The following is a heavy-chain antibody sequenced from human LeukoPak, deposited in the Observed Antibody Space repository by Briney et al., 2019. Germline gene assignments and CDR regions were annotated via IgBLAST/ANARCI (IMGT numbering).Heavy chain of an antibody. Sequence: SETLSLTCTVSGGSISSSSYYWGWIRQPPGKGLEWIGSIYYSGSTYYNPSLKSRVTISVDTSKNQFSLKLSSVTAADTAVYYCARPITMVRGVISPSRDYYYGMDVWGQGTTVTVSS. J-gene: IGHJ6*02. V-gene: IGHV4-39*07. CDR2: IYYSGST. CDR3: ARPITMVRGVISPSRDYYYGMDV. CDR1: GGSISSSSYY. D-gene: IGHD3-10*01.